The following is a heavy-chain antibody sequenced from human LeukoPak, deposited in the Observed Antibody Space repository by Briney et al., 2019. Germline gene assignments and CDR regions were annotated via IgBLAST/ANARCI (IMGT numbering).Heavy chain of an antibody. CDR1: GGSISSSSYY. CDR2: IYYSGST. CDR3: ACTPGAARFDP. J-gene: IGHJ5*02. D-gene: IGHD6-25*01. V-gene: IGHV4-39*01. Sequence: TSSETLSLTCTVSGGSISSSSYYWGWIRQPPGKGLEWIGSIYYSGSTYYNPSLKSRVTISVDTSKNQFSLKLTSVTAADTAVYYCACTPGAARFDPWGQGTLVTVSS.